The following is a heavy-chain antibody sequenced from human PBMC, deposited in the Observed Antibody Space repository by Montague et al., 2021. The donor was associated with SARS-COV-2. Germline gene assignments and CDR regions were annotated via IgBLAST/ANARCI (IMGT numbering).Heavy chain of an antibody. J-gene: IGHJ4*02. CDR1: GGSVSSGSYF. CDR3: ARTRFESRGYYIPPFDY. CDR2: KYYSGST. V-gene: IGHV4-61*01. Sequence: SETLSLTCTVSGGSVSSGSYFWNWIRQPPGKGLEWFGYKYYSGSTNYNPSLKSRVTISVDKSKNQFSLKLTSVTAADTAVYYCARTRFESRGYYIPPFDYWGQGTLVTVSS. D-gene: IGHD3-22*01.